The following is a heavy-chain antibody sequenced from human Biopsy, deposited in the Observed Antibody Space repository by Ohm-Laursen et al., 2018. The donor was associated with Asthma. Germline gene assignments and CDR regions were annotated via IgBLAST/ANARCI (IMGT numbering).Heavy chain of an antibody. V-gene: IGHV3-33*08. CDR1: GFTMGING. J-gene: IGHJ6*02. Sequence: SLRLSCAASGFTMGINGINWVRQAPGKGLEWVAVIWYDGGNKYYADSVKGRFIISRDNSKNTLYLQMNSLRAEDTAVYYCARGYSGSDRIVYYYSGLEVWGQGTTVTVSS. CDR2: IWYDGGNK. D-gene: IGHD5-12*01. CDR3: ARGYSGSDRIVYYYSGLEV.